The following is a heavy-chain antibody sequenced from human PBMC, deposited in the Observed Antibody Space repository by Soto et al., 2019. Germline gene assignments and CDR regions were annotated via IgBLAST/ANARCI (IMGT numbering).Heavy chain of an antibody. CDR3: ARGPDCSGGSCYSPVDY. D-gene: IGHD2-15*01. J-gene: IGHJ4*02. CDR1: GFTFSDYY. CDR2: ISSSGSTI. Sequence: GESLKISCAASGFTFSDYYMSWIRQAPGKGLEWVSYISSSGSTIYYADSVKGRFTISRDNAKNSLYLQMNSLRAEDTAVYYCARGPDCSGGSCYSPVDYWGQGTLVTVSS. V-gene: IGHV3-11*01.